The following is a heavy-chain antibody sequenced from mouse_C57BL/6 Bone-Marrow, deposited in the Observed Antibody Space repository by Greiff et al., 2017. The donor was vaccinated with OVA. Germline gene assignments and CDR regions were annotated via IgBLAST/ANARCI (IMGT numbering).Heavy chain of an antibody. D-gene: IGHD2-10*02. CDR3: TRAPSNYWYFDV. Sequence: EVQGVESGEGLVKPGGSLKLSCAASGFTFSSYAMSWVRQTPEKRLEWVAYISSGGDYIYYADTVKGRFTISRDNARNTLYLQMSSLKSEDTAMYYCTRAPSNYWYFDVWGTGTTVTVSS. CDR2: ISSGGDYI. V-gene: IGHV5-9-1*02. J-gene: IGHJ1*03. CDR1: GFTFSSYA.